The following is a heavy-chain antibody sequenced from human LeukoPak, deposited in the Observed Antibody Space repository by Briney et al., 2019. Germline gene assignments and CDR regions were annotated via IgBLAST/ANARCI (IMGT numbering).Heavy chain of an antibody. Sequence: GASVKVSCKASGYTFTGYYTRWVRQAPGEGLEWMGWINPNSGGTNYTQKFQGRVTLTRDPSISTAYLELSRLRSDDTPVYYCARDMKYYGSGSYYSRPYYFDYWGQGTLVTVSS. CDR3: ARDMKYYGSGSYYSRPYYFDY. D-gene: IGHD3-10*01. CDR1: GYTFTGYY. J-gene: IGHJ4*02. V-gene: IGHV1-2*02. CDR2: INPNSGGT.